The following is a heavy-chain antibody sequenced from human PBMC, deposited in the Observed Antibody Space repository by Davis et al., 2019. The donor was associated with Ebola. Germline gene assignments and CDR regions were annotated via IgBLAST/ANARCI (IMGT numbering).Heavy chain of an antibody. CDR2: IKQDGSEK. D-gene: IGHD3-10*01. Sequence: GGSLRLSCAASGFTFSSYWMSWVRQAPGKGLEWVANIKQDGSEKYYVDSVKGRFTISRDNSKNTLWLQMNGLRGEDTAVYYCARASWGSGRKLDYWGQGTLVTVSS. V-gene: IGHV3-7*01. CDR1: GFTFSSYW. J-gene: IGHJ4*02. CDR3: ARASWGSGRKLDY.